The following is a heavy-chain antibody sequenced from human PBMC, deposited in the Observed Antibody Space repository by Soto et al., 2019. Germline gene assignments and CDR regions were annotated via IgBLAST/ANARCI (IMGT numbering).Heavy chain of an antibody. CDR1: GFTFSDYY. Sequence: QVQLVESGGGLVKPGGSLRLSCAASGFTFSDYYMSWIRQAPGKGLEWVSYISSSSSYTNYADSVKGRFTISRDNAKNSLYRQMNSLRAGDTAVYYCARTGGRQWRTGPSFDGWGQGTAVTVSS. CDR2: ISSSSSYT. V-gene: IGHV3-11*05. CDR3: ARTGGRQWRTGPSFDG. D-gene: IGHD6-19*01. J-gene: IGHJ6*02.